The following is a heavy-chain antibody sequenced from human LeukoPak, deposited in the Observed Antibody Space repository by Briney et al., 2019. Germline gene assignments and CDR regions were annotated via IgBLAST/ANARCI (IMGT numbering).Heavy chain of an antibody. V-gene: IGHV4-59*01. J-gene: IGHJ5*02. Sequence: SETLSLTCAVYGGSFSDYYWTWIRQPPGKGLEWIGYMYYSGSTNYNPSLKSRVTISVDTSKNQFSLKLSSVTAADTAVYYCARGGYYGLGNDFRFDPWGQGTLVTVSS. CDR2: MYYSGST. CDR1: GGSFSDYY. CDR3: ARGGYYGLGNDFRFDP. D-gene: IGHD3-10*01.